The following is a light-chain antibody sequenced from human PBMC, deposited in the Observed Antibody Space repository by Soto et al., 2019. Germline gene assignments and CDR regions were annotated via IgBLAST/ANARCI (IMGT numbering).Light chain of an antibody. J-gene: IGKJ2*01. V-gene: IGKV3-20*01. CDR3: QRYGTSPLT. Sequence: EIVVTQSPCTVSLSTRERATLSCRASQSVSSNLAWYQQKPGQAPRLLVYGASNRATGIPDRFSGSGSGTDFTLTISRLEPEDFAIYYCQRYGTSPLTLGRGTKVDIK. CDR2: GAS. CDR1: QSVSSN.